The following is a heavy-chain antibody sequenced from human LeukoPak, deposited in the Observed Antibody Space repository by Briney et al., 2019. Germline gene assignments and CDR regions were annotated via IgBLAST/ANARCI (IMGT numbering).Heavy chain of an antibody. V-gene: IGHV1-18*01. D-gene: IGHD3-10*01. J-gene: IGHJ6*02. CDR1: GYTFTSYG. Sequence: ASVKVSCKASGYTFTSYGISWVRQAPGQGLEWMGWISAYNGNTNYAQKLQGRVTMTTDTSTSTAYMELRSLRSDDTAVYYCARVLLWFGEFQLGGAIPGDLYCYGMDVWGQGTTVTVSS. CDR2: ISAYNGNT. CDR3: ARVLLWFGEFQLGGAIPGDLYCYGMDV.